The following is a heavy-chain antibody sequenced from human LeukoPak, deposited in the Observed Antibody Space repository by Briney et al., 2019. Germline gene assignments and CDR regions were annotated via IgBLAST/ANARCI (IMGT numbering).Heavy chain of an antibody. V-gene: IGHV3-30*18. J-gene: IGHJ4*02. CDR3: AKDRETTASGTFDY. D-gene: IGHD6-13*01. Sequence: GRSLRLSCAASGFTFSSYGMHWVRQAPGKGLEWVAVISYDGSNKNYADSVKGRFTISRDNSNNTLYLQMNSLRAEDTGVYYCAKDRETTASGTFDYWGQGTLVTVSS. CDR2: ISYDGSNK. CDR1: GFTFSSYG.